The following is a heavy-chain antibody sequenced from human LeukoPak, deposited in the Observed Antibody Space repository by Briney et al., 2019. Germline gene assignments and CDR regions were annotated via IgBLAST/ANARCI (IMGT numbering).Heavy chain of an antibody. CDR2: ISGSGGST. J-gene: IGHJ4*02. CDR1: GFTFSSYA. CDR3: AKARSYDFWSGYYLYDY. Sequence: GGSLRLSCAASGFTFSSYAMSWVRQAPGKGLEWVSAISGSGGSTYYADSVKGRFTISRDNSKNTLYLQMNSLRAEDTAVYYCAKARSYDFWSGYYLYDYWGKGTLVTVSS. D-gene: IGHD3-3*01. V-gene: IGHV3-23*01.